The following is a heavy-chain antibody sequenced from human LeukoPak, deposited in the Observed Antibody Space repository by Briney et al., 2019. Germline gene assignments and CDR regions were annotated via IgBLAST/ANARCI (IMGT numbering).Heavy chain of an antibody. CDR3: ARDSAEGTAMVMFDY. V-gene: IGHV3-21*01. Sequence: GGSLRLSCAASGFTVSSNYMSWVRQAPGKGLEWVSSISSSSSYIYYADSVKGRFTISRDNAKNSLYLQMNSLRADDTAVYYCARDSAEGTAMVMFDYWGQGTLVTVSS. J-gene: IGHJ4*02. CDR2: ISSSSSYI. D-gene: IGHD5-18*01. CDR1: GFTVSSNY.